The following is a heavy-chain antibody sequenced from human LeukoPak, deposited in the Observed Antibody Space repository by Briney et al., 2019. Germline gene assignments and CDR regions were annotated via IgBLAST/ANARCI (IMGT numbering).Heavy chain of an antibody. Sequence: PGGSLRLSCAASGFTFSSYAMIWVRQAPGKGQEWVSSISGSGINTYYADSVKGRFTISRDNSKNTLYLQMNSLRAEDTAVYYCAKPREATSSHPSPPAAQHYYYGMDVWGQGTTVTVSS. CDR1: GFTFSSYA. V-gene: IGHV3-23*01. CDR3: AKPREATSSHPSPPAAQHYYYGMDV. J-gene: IGHJ6*02. CDR2: ISGSGINT. D-gene: IGHD2-2*01.